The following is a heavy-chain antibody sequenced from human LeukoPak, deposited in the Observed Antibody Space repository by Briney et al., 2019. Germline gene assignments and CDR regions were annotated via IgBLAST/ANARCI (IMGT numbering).Heavy chain of an antibody. CDR3: ARVSVVSGTTVTDY. D-gene: IGHD4-17*01. CDR1: GGSISSYY. CDR2: IYTSGST. J-gene: IGHJ4*02. V-gene: IGHV4-4*07. Sequence: SETLSLTCTVSGGSISSYYWSWIRQPAGKGLEWIGRIYTSGSTNYNPSLKSRVTMSVDTSKNQFSLKLSSVTAADTAVYYCARVSVVSGTTVTDYWGQGILVTVSS.